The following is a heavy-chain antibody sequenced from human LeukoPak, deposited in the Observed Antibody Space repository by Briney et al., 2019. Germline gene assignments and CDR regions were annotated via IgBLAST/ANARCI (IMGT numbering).Heavy chain of an antibody. D-gene: IGHD3-3*01. Sequence: PSETLSLTCAVYGGSFSGYYWSWIRQPPGKRLEWIGEINHSGSTNYNPSLKSRVTISVDTSKNQFSLKLSSVIAADTAVYYCARGVFGYDFWSGYLNWFDPWGQGTLVTVSS. CDR1: GGSFSGYY. CDR2: INHSGST. J-gene: IGHJ5*02. V-gene: IGHV4-34*01. CDR3: ARGVFGYDFWSGYLNWFDP.